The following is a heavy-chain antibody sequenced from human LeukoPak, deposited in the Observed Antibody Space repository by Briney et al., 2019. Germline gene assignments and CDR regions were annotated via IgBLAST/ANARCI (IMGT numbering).Heavy chain of an antibody. CDR3: TTEIAAAGHNWFDP. Sequence: GGSLRLSRAASGFTFSNAWMSWVRQAPGKGLEWVGRIKSKTDGGTTDYAAPVKGRFTISRDDSKNTLYLQMNSLKTEDTAVYYCTTEIAAAGHNWFDPWGQGTLVTVSS. V-gene: IGHV3-15*01. CDR1: GFTFSNAW. D-gene: IGHD6-13*01. CDR2: IKSKTDGGTT. J-gene: IGHJ5*02.